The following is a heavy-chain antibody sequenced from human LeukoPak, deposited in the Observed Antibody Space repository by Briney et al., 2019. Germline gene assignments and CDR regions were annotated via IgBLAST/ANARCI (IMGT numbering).Heavy chain of an antibody. V-gene: IGHV3-30*19. J-gene: IGHJ6*01. D-gene: IGHD2-2*01. Sequence: GGSLRLSCAASGFTFSSYGMHWVRQAPGKGLEWVAVISYDGSNKYYADSVKGRFTISRDNSKNTLYLQMNSLRAEDTAVYYCARVYCSSTSCYSYYYYYGMDVWGQGTTVTVSS. CDR3: ARVYCSSTSCYSYYYYYGMDV. CDR2: ISYDGSNK. CDR1: GFTFSSYG.